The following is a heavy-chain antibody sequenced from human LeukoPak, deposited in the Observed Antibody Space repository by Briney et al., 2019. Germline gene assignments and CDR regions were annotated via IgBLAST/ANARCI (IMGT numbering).Heavy chain of an antibody. CDR3: ARDFAREFTIDY. D-gene: IGHD3-10*01. CDR2: ISSSSNII. V-gene: IGHV3-48*01. CDR1: GFTFSNYN. J-gene: IGHJ4*02. Sequence: GGSLRLSCAASGFTFSNYNMNWVRQPPGKGLQWASYISSSSNIIYYADSVKGRFTISRDNAKNSLFPQMNSLRAEDTAVYYCARDFAREFTIDYWGQGTLVTVSS.